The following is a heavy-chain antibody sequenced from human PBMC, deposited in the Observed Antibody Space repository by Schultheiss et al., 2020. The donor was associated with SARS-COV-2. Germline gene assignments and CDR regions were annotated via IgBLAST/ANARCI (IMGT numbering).Heavy chain of an antibody. CDR2: ITTSSSNI. Sequence: GGSLRLSCAASGFTFSSYAMSWVRQAPGNGLEWISYITTSSSNIHYADSVNGRFTISRDNAKNSLYLQMNSLRDEDTAIYYCARDTTALFSGAWHAFDTWGQGTMVTVSS. D-gene: IGHD5-18*01. CDR1: GFTFSSYA. J-gene: IGHJ3*02. CDR3: ARDTTALFSGAWHAFDT. V-gene: IGHV3-48*02.